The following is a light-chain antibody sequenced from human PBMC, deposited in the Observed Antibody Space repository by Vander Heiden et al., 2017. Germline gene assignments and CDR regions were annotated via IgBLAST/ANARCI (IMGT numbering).Light chain of an antibody. V-gene: IGLV1-44*01. CDR3: AAWDESLKAVL. Sequence: QSGLTQPPSASGTPGQRVTISCSGRTSNIGNNNVTWFQQVPGTAPRLIIFSNSQRPSGVPDRFSGSKSGSSASLAISGLQSDDEADFYCAAWDESLKAVLFGGGTRLTVL. J-gene: IGLJ2*01. CDR1: TSNIGNNN. CDR2: SNS.